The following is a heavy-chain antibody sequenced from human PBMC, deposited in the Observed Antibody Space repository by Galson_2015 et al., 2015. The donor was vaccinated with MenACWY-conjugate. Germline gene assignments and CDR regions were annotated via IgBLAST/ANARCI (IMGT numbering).Heavy chain of an antibody. J-gene: IGHJ3*02. D-gene: IGHD3-3*01. CDR1: GVTFGDYA. Sequence: SLRLSCAASGVTFGDYAMSWFRQAPGKGLEWVGFIRSKAYGGTTEYAASVKGRFTISRDDSKSIAYLQMNSLKTEDTAVYYCTRGPEWIRDDAFEIWGQGTMVTVSS. CDR3: TRGPEWIRDDAFEI. V-gene: IGHV3-49*03. CDR2: IRSKAYGGTT.